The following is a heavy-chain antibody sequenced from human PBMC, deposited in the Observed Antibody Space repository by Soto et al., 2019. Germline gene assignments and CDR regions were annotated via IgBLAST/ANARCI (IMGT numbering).Heavy chain of an antibody. CDR3: ARARAVAGLYYYYYYGVDV. J-gene: IGHJ6*02. Sequence: PGESLKISCAASGFTFSSYWMHWVRQAPGKGLVWVSRINSDGSHTTYADSVKGRFTISRDNAKNTLYLQMNSLRAEDTAVYYCARARAVAGLYYYYYYGVDVWGQGTTVTVSS. D-gene: IGHD6-19*01. V-gene: IGHV3-74*03. CDR1: GFTFSSYW. CDR2: INSDGSHT.